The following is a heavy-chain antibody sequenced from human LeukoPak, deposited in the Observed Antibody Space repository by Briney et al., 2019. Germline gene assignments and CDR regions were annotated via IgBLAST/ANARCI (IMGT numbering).Heavy chain of an antibody. CDR1: GGSFSGYY. CDR2: INHSGST. J-gene: IGHJ5*02. CDR3: ARGLIRYFDWLLTNWFDP. V-gene: IGHV4-34*01. D-gene: IGHD3-9*01. Sequence: SETLSLTCAVYGGSFSGYYWSWIRQPPGKGLEWIGEINHSGSTNYNPPLKSRVTISVDTSKNQFSLKLSSVAAADTAVYYCARGLIRYFDWLLTNWFDPWGQGTLVTVSS.